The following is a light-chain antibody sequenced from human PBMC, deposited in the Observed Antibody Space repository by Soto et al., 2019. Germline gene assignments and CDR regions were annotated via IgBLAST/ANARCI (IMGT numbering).Light chain of an antibody. Sequence: EIVLTQSPATLSLSPGERATLACRASQSVSSYLAWYQQKPGQAPRLLIYDASNRSTGIPARFSGSGSGTDFTLTSSILEPEDFEAYYCQRRGNLLFTFCPWTKLYIK. CDR2: DAS. V-gene: IGKV3-11*01. CDR3: QRRGNLLFT. J-gene: IGKJ3*01. CDR1: QSVSSY.